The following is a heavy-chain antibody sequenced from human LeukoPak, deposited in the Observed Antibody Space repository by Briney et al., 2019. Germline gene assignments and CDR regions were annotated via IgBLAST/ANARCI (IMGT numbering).Heavy chain of an antibody. D-gene: IGHD4-17*01. J-gene: IGHJ5*02. CDR3: ARRMTTVTTNWFDP. V-gene: IGHV4-59*01. CDR1: GGSFSGYY. Sequence: SETLSLTCAVYGGSFSGYYWSWIRQPPGKGLEWIGYIYYSGSTNYNPSLKSRVTISVDTSKNQFSLKLSSVTAADTAVYYCARRMTTVTTNWFDPWGQGTLVTVSS. CDR2: IYYSGST.